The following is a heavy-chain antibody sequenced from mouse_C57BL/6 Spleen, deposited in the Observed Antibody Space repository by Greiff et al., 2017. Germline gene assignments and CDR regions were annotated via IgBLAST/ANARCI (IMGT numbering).Heavy chain of an antibody. J-gene: IGHJ4*01. V-gene: IGHV5-15*01. CDR1: GFTFRDYG. Sequence: VKVVESGGGLVQPGGSLKLSCASSGFTFRDYGMAWVRQAPRKGPEWVAFISNLAYSIYYADTVTGRFTISRENAKNTLYLEMSSLRSEDTAMYYCARLYYGNPYAMDYWGQGTSVTVSS. D-gene: IGHD2-1*01. CDR2: ISNLAYSI. CDR3: ARLYYGNPYAMDY.